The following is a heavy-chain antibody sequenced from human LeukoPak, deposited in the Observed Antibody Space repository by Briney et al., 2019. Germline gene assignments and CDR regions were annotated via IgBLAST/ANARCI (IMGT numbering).Heavy chain of an antibody. J-gene: IGHJ6*02. D-gene: IGHD4-11*01. CDR2: IKQDGSEK. V-gene: IGHV3-7*01. Sequence: GGSLRLFCAASGFTFSSYWMSWVRQAPGKGLEWVANIKQDGSEKYYVDSVKGRFTISRDNAKNSLYLQMNSLRAEDTAVYYCARDNSNPRDYYYYGMDVWGQGTTVTVSS. CDR1: GFTFSSYW. CDR3: ARDNSNPRDYYYYGMDV.